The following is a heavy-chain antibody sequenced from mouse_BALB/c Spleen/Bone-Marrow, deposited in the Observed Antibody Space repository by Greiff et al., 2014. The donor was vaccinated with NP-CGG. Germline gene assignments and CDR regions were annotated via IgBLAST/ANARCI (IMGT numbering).Heavy chain of an antibody. V-gene: IGHV5-6-5*01. CDR2: ISRGGGT. Sequence: EVQGVESGGGLVKPGGSLKLSCAASGFTFSSYAMSWVRQTPEKRLEWVASISRGGGTYYPDSVKGRFTISRDNARNILYLQMSSLRSEDTAMYYCARGHTYGSSYWYFDVWGAGTTVTVSS. J-gene: IGHJ1*01. CDR3: ARGHTYGSSYWYFDV. CDR1: GFTFSSYA. D-gene: IGHD1-1*01.